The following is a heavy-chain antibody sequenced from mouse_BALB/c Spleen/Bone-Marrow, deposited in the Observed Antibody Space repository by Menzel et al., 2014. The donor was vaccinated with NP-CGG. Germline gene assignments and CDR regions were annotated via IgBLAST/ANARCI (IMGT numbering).Heavy chain of an antibody. Sequence: VKLVESGPGLVAPSQSLSITCTVSGFSLTSYGVHWVRRPPGKGLEWLGVIWAGGSTNYNSALMSRLSISKDNSKSQVFLKMNSLQTDDTAMYYCARESTMITSMDYWGQGTSVTVSS. V-gene: IGHV2-9*02. CDR1: GFSLTSYG. D-gene: IGHD2-4*01. CDR3: ARESTMITSMDY. CDR2: IWAGGST. J-gene: IGHJ4*01.